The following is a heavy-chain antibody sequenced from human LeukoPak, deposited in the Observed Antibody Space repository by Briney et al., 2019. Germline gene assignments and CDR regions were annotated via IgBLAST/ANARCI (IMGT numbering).Heavy chain of an antibody. CDR1: GYIFTNYW. V-gene: IGHV5-51*01. CDR2: IYPGDSDT. CDR3: ARRATGTTKWFVP. J-gene: IGHJ5*02. D-gene: IGHD1-1*01. Sequence: KPGESLKISCKGSGYIFTNYWIGWVRQMPGNGLEWMGIIYPGDSDTRYRPSFQGQVTMSADKSISTAYLKWSSLKASDTVMYYCARRATGTTKWFVPWGQGTLVTVSS.